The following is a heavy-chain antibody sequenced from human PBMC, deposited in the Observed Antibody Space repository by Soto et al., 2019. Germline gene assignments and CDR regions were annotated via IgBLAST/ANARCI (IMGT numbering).Heavy chain of an antibody. CDR3: ARDGPPMDY. Sequence: ASVKVSCKAIGYSFTSHYMHWVRQAPGQGLEWMGTIYPGGVNVAYAQKFEGRVTMTTDTSTSTVYMDLRSLRSDDTAVYYCARDGPPMDYWGQGTLVTVSS. CDR1: GYSFTSHY. J-gene: IGHJ4*02. D-gene: IGHD2-2*01. V-gene: IGHV1-46*01. CDR2: IYPGGVNV.